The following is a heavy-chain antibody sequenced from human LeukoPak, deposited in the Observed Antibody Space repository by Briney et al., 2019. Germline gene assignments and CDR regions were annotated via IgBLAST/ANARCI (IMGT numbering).Heavy chain of an antibody. V-gene: IGHV3-48*03. Sequence: GGSLRLSCAASGFTLSSYEMNWVRQAPGKGLEWVSYISDSGTSIKYADSVKGRFTISRDNAKNSLYLQMNSLRAEDTAVYYCARGVYYDFWSGYYAVDAFDIWGQGTMVTVSS. J-gene: IGHJ3*02. CDR1: GFTLSSYE. CDR2: ISDSGTSI. D-gene: IGHD3-3*01. CDR3: ARGVYYDFWSGYYAVDAFDI.